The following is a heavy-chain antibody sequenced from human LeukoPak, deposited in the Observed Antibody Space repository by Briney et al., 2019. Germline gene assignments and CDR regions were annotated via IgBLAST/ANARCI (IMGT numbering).Heavy chain of an antibody. J-gene: IGHJ4*02. CDR2: TSDRGDYT. V-gene: IGHV3-23*01. CDR1: GFTFTSYS. Sequence: PGGSLRLSCAASGFTFTSYSMSWVRQAPGKGLEWVSGTSDRGDYTYYADSVKGRFTISRDSSKSTLFLQMNSLRAEDTALYFCARKAQYNGHYPLDYWGQGTLVTVSS. CDR3: ARKAQYNGHYPLDY. D-gene: IGHD1-7*01.